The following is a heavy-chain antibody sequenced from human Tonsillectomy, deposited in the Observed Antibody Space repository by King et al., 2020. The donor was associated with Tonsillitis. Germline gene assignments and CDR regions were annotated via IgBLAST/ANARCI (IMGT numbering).Heavy chain of an antibody. CDR1: GGSISTYY. CDR2: IHYSGST. CDR3: AREYRAFED. J-gene: IGHJ4*02. Sequence: QLQESGPGLVKPSETLSLTCTVSGGSISTYYWSWIRLPPGKGLEWIGFIHYSGSTSYNPSLKGRVTISVDTSKNQLSLKVTSVTAADTAVYYCAREYRAFEDWGQGTLVTVSS. D-gene: IGHD2-2*02. V-gene: IGHV4-59*12.